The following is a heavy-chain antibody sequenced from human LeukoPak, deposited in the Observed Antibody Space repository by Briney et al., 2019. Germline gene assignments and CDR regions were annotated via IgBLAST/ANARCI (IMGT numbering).Heavy chain of an antibody. CDR3: ANGQWLDY. J-gene: IGHJ4*02. CDR1: GFNFGGFW. CDR2: IKQNGREK. D-gene: IGHD6-19*01. V-gene: IGHV3-7*03. Sequence: GGSLRLSCVASGFNFGGFWMSWVRQAPGKGLEWVANIKQNGREKYYVDSVKGRFTISRDNAKRPLYLQMNSLTAEDTAVYYCANGQWLDYWGQGTLVTVSS.